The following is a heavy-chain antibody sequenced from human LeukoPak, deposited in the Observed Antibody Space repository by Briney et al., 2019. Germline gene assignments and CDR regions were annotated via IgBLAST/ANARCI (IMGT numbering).Heavy chain of an antibody. V-gene: IGHV4-34*01. CDR1: GGSFSGYY. CDR3: ARTQSITGYSSSWYDYYYMDV. CDR2: ITYSGST. D-gene: IGHD6-13*01. Sequence: SETLSLTCAVYGGSFSGYYWSWISQPPGKGLEWSGEITYSGSTNYNPSLKSRVTISVDTSKNQFSLKLSSVTAADTAVYYCARTQSITGYSSSWYDYYYMDVWGKGTTVTVSS. J-gene: IGHJ6*03.